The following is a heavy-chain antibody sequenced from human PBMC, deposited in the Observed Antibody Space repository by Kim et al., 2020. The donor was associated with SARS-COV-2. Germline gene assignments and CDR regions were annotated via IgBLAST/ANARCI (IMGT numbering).Heavy chain of an antibody. CDR2: NYYSGST. D-gene: IGHD6-13*01. CDR3: ARKGSSWFYFDY. V-gene: IGHV4-31*03. J-gene: IGHJ4*02. CDR1: GGSISSGGYY. Sequence: SETLSLTCTVSGGSISSGGYYWSWIRQHPGKGLEWNGYNYYSGSTYYNPSLKSRVTIAAATSKNQFSLKLSSVTAADTAVYYCARKGSSWFYFDYWGQG.